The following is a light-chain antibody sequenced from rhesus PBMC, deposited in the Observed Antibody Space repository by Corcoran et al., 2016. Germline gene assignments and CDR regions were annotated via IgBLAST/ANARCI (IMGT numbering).Light chain of an antibody. Sequence: EIVMTQSPATLSLSPGERATLSCRASQSVSSYVAWYQQKPEQAPRLLIYGASSRATGIPARFSGSGSGNDFTLIISSLEPEDVGVYYCQQYNNWNTFGGGTKVEIK. V-gene: IGKV3S9*01. J-gene: IGKJ4*01. CDR2: GAS. CDR3: QQYNNWNT. CDR1: QSVSSY.